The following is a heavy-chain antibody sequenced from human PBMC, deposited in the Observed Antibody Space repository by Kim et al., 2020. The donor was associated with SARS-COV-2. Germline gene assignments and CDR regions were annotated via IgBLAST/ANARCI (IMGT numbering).Heavy chain of an antibody. CDR2: IIPIFGTA. Sequence: SVKVSCKASGGTFSSYAISWVRQAPGQGLEWMGGIIPIFGTANYAQKFQGRVTITADESTSTAYMELSSLRSEDTAVYYCARGTYYYDSSGYYSDYWGQGTLVTVSS. D-gene: IGHD3-22*01. CDR1: GGTFSSYA. J-gene: IGHJ4*02. CDR3: ARGTYYYDSSGYYSDY. V-gene: IGHV1-69*13.